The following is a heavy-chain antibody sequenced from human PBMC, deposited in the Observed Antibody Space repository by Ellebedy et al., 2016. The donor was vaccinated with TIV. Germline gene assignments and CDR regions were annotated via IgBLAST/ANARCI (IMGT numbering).Heavy chain of an antibody. V-gene: IGHV1-2*02. Sequence: AASVKVSCKTSGYTFTDYYIHWVRQPPGQGLEWMAWINPNSGGTNYAQKFQGRVTVTRDTSTGTAFLELSRLKSDDTAVYYCTRDLTNIVSGDYWGQGTLITVSS. CDR2: INPNSGGT. CDR1: GYTFTDYY. CDR3: TRDLTNIVSGDY. J-gene: IGHJ4*02. D-gene: IGHD5/OR15-5a*01.